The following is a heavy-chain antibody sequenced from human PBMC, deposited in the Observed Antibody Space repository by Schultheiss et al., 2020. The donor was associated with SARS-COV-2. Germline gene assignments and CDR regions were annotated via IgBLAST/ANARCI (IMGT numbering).Heavy chain of an antibody. CDR3: ATLRFLEWEHFDY. CDR1: GFTFSSYG. Sequence: GESLKISCAASGFTFSSYGMHWVRQAPGKGLEWVAVISYDGSNKYYADSVKGRFTISRDNSKNTLYLQMNSLRAEDTAVYYCATLRFLEWEHFDYWGQGTLVTVSS. CDR2: ISYDGSNK. J-gene: IGHJ4*02. D-gene: IGHD3-3*01. V-gene: IGHV3-30*03.